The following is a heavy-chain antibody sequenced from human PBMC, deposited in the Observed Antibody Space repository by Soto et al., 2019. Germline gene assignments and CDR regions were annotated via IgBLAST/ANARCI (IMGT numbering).Heavy chain of an antibody. CDR1: GDSISNYF. CDR2: FYSSGGT. V-gene: IGHV4-4*07. D-gene: IGHD2-15*01. CDR3: ARRDSVSSGRALDS. J-gene: IGHJ4*02. Sequence: PSETLSLICTVSGDSISNYFWSWIRQPAGKGLEWIGRFYSSGGTKYNPSLRSRVTMSVDTSKNQFSLKLTSVTAADTAVYYCARRDSVSSGRALDSWGQGTLVTVSS.